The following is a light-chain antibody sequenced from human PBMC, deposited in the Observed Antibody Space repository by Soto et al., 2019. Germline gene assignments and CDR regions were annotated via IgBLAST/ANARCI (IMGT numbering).Light chain of an antibody. CDR1: SGHSSYA. Sequence: QSVLTQSPSASASLGASVKLTCTLSSGHSSYAIAWHQQQPEKGPRYLMKLNSDCSHTKGDGIPDRFSGSSSGAERYLTISSLQSEDEADYYCQTWGTGYWVFGAGTKLTVL. CDR2: LNSDCSH. V-gene: IGLV4-69*01. J-gene: IGLJ3*02. CDR3: QTWGTGYWV.